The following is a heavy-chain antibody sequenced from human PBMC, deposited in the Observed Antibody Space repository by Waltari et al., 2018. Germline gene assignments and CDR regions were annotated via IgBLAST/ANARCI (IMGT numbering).Heavy chain of an antibody. D-gene: IGHD6-25*01. CDR1: GGSLSSYW. CDR3: ARRQRLKYYFDY. Sequence: QVQLQESGPGLVKPSETLSLTCAVYGGSLSSYWWNWIRQPPGKGLEWIGEINGSSGNTNYNPSLKSRLTISKDASKNHFSLKLSFVTAADTAVYYCARRQRLKYYFDYWGQGVLVTVSS. V-gene: IGHV4-34*10. J-gene: IGHJ4*02. CDR2: INGSSGNT.